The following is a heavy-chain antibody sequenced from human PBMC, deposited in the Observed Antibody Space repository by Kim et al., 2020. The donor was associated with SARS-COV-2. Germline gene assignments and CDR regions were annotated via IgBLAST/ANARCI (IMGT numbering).Heavy chain of an antibody. D-gene: IGHD4-17*01. CDR1: GFSFDDYT. Sequence: GGSLRLSCIVSGFSFDDYTLNWVRQAPGTGLEWVGFIRSKTYGATTQYAASVKGRFTISRDDSKGIAYLQMNSLKTEDTALYFCAGGDPVYGEYIFYWGQGTLVTVSS. CDR3: AGGDPVYGEYIFY. V-gene: IGHV3-49*04. CDR2: IRSKTYGATT. J-gene: IGHJ4*02.